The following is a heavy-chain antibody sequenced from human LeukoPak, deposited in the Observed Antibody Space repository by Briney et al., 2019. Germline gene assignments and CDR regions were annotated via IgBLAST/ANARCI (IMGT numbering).Heavy chain of an antibody. CDR2: VYYTGST. J-gene: IGHJ4*02. Sequence: PSETLSLTCSVSGGSVSNYYWSWIRQPPGNGLEWIGNVYYTGSTNYNPSLKSRVTMFEDKSKNQFSLRLYSVTVADTAVYYCARHFAYSSSSYFDYWGQGSLVTVSS. CDR3: ARHFAYSSSSYFDY. D-gene: IGHD6-6*01. CDR1: GGSVSNYY. V-gene: IGHV4-59*08.